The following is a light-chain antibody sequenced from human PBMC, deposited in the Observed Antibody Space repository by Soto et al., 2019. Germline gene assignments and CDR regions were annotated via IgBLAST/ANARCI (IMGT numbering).Light chain of an antibody. Sequence: QSALTQPASVSGSPGQSITISCTGTSRDVGGYDYVSWYQQHPDKAPKLVIYEVSNRPSGVSTRFSGSKSGNTASLTISGLQACHEADYYCSSFTTSSTSVFGTGTKVTVL. CDR1: SRDVGGYDY. J-gene: IGLJ1*01. CDR2: EVS. CDR3: SSFTTSSTSV. V-gene: IGLV2-14*01.